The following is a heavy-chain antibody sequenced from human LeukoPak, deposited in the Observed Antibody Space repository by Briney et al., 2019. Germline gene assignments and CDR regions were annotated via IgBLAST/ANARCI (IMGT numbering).Heavy chain of an antibody. CDR3: ARDRRMGPLYYFDY. J-gene: IGHJ4*02. D-gene: IGHD1-26*01. V-gene: IGHV3-33*01. CDR2: IWYDGSNK. CDR1: GFTFSSYG. Sequence: GGSLRLSCAASGFTFSSYGMRWVRQAPGKGLEWVAVIWYDGSNKYYADSVKGRFTISRDNSKNTLYLQMNNLRAEDTTVYYCARDRRMGPLYYFDYWGQGALVTISS.